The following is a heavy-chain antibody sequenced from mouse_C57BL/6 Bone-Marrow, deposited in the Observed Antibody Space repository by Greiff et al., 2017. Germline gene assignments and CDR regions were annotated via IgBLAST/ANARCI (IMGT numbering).Heavy chain of an antibody. D-gene: IGHD2-4*01. CDR3: ARRGLRRNYFDY. J-gene: IGHJ2*01. CDR1: DSEVFPIAY. CDR2: ILPSIGRT. Sequence: VQLQQSGSELRSPGSSVKLSCKDFDSEVFPIAYMSWVRQKPGHGFEWIGGILPSIGRTIYGEKFEDKATLDADTLSNTAYLELNSLTSEDSAIYYCARRGLRRNYFDYWGQGTTLTVSS. V-gene: IGHV15-2*01.